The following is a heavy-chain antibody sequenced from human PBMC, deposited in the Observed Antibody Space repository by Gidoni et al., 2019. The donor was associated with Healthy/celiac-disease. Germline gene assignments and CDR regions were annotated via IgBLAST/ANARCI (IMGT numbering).Heavy chain of an antibody. CDR2: INHSGST. V-gene: IGHV4-34*01. J-gene: IGHJ4*02. Sequence: QVQLQQWGAGLLKPSETLSLHCAVYGGSFSGYYWSWIRQPPGKGLEWIGEINHSGSTNYNPSLKSRVTISVDTSKNQFSLKLSSVTAADTAVYYCARGPPHYYGSGSPLDYWGQGTLVTVSS. CDR1: GGSFSGYY. D-gene: IGHD3-10*01. CDR3: ARGPPHYYGSGSPLDY.